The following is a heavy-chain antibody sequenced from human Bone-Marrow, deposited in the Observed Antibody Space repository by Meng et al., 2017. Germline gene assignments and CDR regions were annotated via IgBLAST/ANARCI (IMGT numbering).Heavy chain of an antibody. D-gene: IGHD3-22*01. CDR3: AKDRSGYYDSSGYYSSGYFDY. CDR1: GFTFDDYT. CDR2: ISWDGGST. V-gene: IGHV3-43*01. J-gene: IGHJ4*02. Sequence: GESLKISCAASGFTFDDYTMHWVRQAPGKGLEWVSLISWDGGSTYYADSVKGRFTIYRDNSKNSLYLQMNSLRTEDTALYYCAKDRSGYYDSSGYYSSGYFDYWGQGKLVTVSS.